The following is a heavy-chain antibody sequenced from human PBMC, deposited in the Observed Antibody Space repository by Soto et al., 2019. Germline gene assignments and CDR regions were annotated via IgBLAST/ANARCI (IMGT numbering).Heavy chain of an antibody. CDR2: INHSGST. Sequence: PSETLSLTCAVYGGSFSGYYWSWIRQPPGKGLEWIGEINHSGSTNYNPSLKSRVTISVDTSKNQFSLKLSSVTAADTAVYYCARGRLLWFGESYYYYGMDVWGQGTTVTVSS. CDR1: GGSFSGYY. CDR3: ARGRLLWFGESYYYYGMDV. D-gene: IGHD3-10*01. V-gene: IGHV4-34*01. J-gene: IGHJ6*02.